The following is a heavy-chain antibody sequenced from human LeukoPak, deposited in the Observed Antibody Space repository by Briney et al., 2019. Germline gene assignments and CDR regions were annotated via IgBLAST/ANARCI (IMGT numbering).Heavy chain of an antibody. V-gene: IGHV3-23*01. D-gene: IGHD5-12*01. CDR3: AKEIFSGLLYIDY. J-gene: IGHJ4*02. Sequence: PGGSLRLSCAASEFTFSSYAMSWVRQAPGKGLEWVSSIGVSGSSTYYADSVKGRFTISSDNSKNTVYLQMNSLRPEDMAVYYCAKEIFSGLLYIDYWGQGTLVTVSS. CDR1: EFTFSSYA. CDR2: IGVSGSST.